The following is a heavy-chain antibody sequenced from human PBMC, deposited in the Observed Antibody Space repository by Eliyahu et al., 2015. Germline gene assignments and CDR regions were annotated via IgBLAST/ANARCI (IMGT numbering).Heavy chain of an antibody. CDR1: RGSISGSNYY. Sequence: QLQLQESGPGLVKPSETLSLTCNVSRGSISGSNYYWGWIRQPPGKGLEWIGNIYYNGNTYYNPSLESRVTISADTSKNQLSLKLTSVTAADTAVYYCRLAGYFDYWGQGALVTVSS. CDR2: IYYNGNT. V-gene: IGHV4-39*01. J-gene: IGHJ4*02. CDR3: RLAGYFDY. D-gene: IGHD3-10*01.